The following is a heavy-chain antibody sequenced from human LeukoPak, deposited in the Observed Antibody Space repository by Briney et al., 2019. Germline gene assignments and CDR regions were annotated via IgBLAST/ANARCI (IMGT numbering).Heavy chain of an antibody. CDR3: ARDSVAGYFPVIGY. D-gene: IGHD3-9*01. V-gene: IGHV3-11*01. Sequence: GGSLRLSCAASGFTFSDYYMSWIRQAPGKGLEWVSYISSSGSTIYYADSVKGRFTISRDNAKNSLYLQMNSLRAEDTAVYYCARDSVAGYFPVIGYWGQGTLVTVSS. CDR1: GFTFSDYY. CDR2: ISSSGSTI. J-gene: IGHJ4*02.